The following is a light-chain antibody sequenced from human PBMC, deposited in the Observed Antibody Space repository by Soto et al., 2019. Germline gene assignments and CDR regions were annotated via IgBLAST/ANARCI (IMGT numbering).Light chain of an antibody. Sequence: EIVLTQSPGTLSLSPGERATLSCSSDKSVSDTLLTWFQQKPGQAPRLLIFGTSNRAHGTSDRFSGSGSGTDFTLTISRREPEDVAVYYCQHYGDSSWTVGQGTKVEIK. CDR1: KSVSDTL. J-gene: IGKJ1*01. CDR2: GTS. CDR3: QHYGDSSWT. V-gene: IGKV3-20*01.